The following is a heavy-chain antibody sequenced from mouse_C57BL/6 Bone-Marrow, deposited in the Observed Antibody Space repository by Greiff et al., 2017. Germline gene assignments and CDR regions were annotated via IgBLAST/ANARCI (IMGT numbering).Heavy chain of an antibody. J-gene: IGHJ3*01. D-gene: IGHD2-4*01. CDR3: ARQVITTSAWFAY. CDR1: GFTFSSYG. CDR2: ISSGGSYT. V-gene: IGHV5-6*01. Sequence: DVQLVESGGDLVKPGGSLKLSCAASGFTFSSYGMSWVRQTPDKRLEWVATISSGGSYTYYPDSVKGRFTISRDNAKNTLYLQMSSLKSEDTAMYYCARQVITTSAWFAYWGQGTLVTVSA.